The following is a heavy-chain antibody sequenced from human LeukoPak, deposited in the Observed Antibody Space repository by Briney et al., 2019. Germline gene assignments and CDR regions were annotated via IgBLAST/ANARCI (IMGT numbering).Heavy chain of an antibody. J-gene: IGHJ4*02. CDR2: MNPNSGNT. CDR3: ALLGIAVAGRGV. CDR1: GYTFTSYD. Sequence: ASVKVSCKASGYTFTSYDINWVRQATGQGLEWMGWMNPNSGNTGYAQKLQGRVTMTTDTSTSTAYMELRSLRSDDTAVYYCALLGIAVAGRGVWGQGTLVTVSS. V-gene: IGHV1-8*01. D-gene: IGHD6-19*01.